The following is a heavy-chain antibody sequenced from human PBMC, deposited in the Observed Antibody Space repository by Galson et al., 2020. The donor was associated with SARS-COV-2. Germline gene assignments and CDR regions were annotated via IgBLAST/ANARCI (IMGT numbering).Heavy chain of an antibody. CDR1: GFTFSSNW. V-gene: IGHV3-74*01. CDR3: ARGHMGNDDVDY. J-gene: IGHJ4*02. CDR2: IYSEGSST. D-gene: IGHD3-16*01. Sequence: GGSMRLSCAASGFTFSSNWMHWVRQAPGKGLVWVSRIYSEGSSTSYADSVKGRFTISGDNAKNTLYLQMNSLRAEDTAGYYCARGHMGNDDVDYWGQGTLVSVSS.